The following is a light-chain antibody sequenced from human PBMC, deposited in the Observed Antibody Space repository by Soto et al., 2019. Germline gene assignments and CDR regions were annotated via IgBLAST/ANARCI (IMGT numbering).Light chain of an antibody. CDR1: QSIGYW. J-gene: IGKJ4*02. CDR3: QQYNSFSKT. CDR2: AAS. V-gene: IGKV1-5*01. Sequence: DIQMTQSPSRLSASVGDRVTITCRASQSIGYWLAWYQQKPGKAPNLLIYAASTLETGVPSRFSGSGYGTEFTLTIASLQPDDSASYYCQQYNSFSKTFGRGTKVEIE.